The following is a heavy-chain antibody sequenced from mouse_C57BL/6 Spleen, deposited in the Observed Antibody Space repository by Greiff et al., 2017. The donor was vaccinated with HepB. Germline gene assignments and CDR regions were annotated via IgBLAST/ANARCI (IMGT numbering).Heavy chain of an antibody. Sequence: QVQLKESGAELVKPGASVKLSCKASGYTFTEYTIHWVKQRSGQGLEWIGWFYPGSGSIKYNEKFKDKATLTADKSSSTVYMERSRLTSEDSAVYYCARHVYDGYTNYAMDYWGQGTSVTVSS. D-gene: IGHD2-3*01. CDR3: ARHVYDGYTNYAMDY. CDR2: FYPGSGSI. V-gene: IGHV1-62-2*01. J-gene: IGHJ4*01. CDR1: GYTFTEYT.